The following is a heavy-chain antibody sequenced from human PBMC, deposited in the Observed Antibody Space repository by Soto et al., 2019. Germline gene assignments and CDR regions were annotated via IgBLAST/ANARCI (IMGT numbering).Heavy chain of an antibody. J-gene: IGHJ4*02. CDR1: GGSISGGGYY. D-gene: IGHD2-8*02. CDR3: ASGGVLGQIDY. Sequence: QVQLQESGPGLVKPSQTLSLTCTVSGGSISGGGYYRSWIGQHPGMGLEWIGYIYYSGSPYYNRSLKSRVTISVDTSKNQFPLRLSSVTAADTAVYYCASGGVLGQIDYWGQGTLVTVSS. V-gene: IGHV4-31*03. CDR2: IYYSGSP.